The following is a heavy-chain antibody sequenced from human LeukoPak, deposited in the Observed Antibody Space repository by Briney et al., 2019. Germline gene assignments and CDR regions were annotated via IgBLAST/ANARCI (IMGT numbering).Heavy chain of an antibody. D-gene: IGHD2-15*01. CDR2: IIPIFGTA. V-gene: IGHV1-69*05. J-gene: IGHJ4*02. Sequence: SVKVSCKASGGTFSSYAISWVRQAPGQGLEWMGGIIPIFGTANYAQKFQSRVTITTDESTSTAYMELSSLRSEDTAVYYCARGKGYCSGGSCYRPYYFDYWGQGTLVTVSS. CDR3: ARGKGYCSGGSCYRPYYFDY. CDR1: GGTFSSYA.